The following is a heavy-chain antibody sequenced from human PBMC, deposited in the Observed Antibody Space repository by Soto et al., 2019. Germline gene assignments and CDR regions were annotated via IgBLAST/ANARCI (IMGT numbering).Heavy chain of an antibody. V-gene: IGHV1-58*01. CDR1: GFTFSSSA. D-gene: IGHD2-2*02. J-gene: IGHJ5*02. CDR3: ARDQAIYQRNWFDP. Sequence: GASVKVSCKASGFTFSSSAVQWVRQARGQRLKWIGWIVAGSGNANYAQKFQERVTITRDMSTSTAYMELSSLRSDDTAVYYCARDQAIYQRNWFDPWGQGTLVTVSS. CDR2: IVAGSGNA.